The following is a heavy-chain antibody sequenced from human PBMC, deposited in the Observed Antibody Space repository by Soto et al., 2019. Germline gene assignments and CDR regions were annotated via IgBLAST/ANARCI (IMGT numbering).Heavy chain of an antibody. CDR1: GGTFSSYA. Sequence: QVQLVQSGAEVKKPGSSVKVSCKASGGTFSSYAISWVRQAPGQGIEWMGGIIPIFGTANYAQKFQGRVTITADKSTSTAYMELSSLRSEDTAVYYCARDLKTTAKGAYYYYSYGMDVWGQGTTVTVSS. CDR3: ARDLKTTAKGAYYYYSYGMDV. CDR2: IIPIFGTA. J-gene: IGHJ6*02. D-gene: IGHD4-17*01. V-gene: IGHV1-69*06.